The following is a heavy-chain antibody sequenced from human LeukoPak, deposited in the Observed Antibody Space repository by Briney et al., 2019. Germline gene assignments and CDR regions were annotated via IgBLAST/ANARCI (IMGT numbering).Heavy chain of an antibody. J-gene: IGHJ4*02. CDR2: MSGSGGST. V-gene: IGHV3-23*01. Sequence: GGSLRLSCAASGFTFSSYAMSWVRQAPGKGLEWVSAMSGSGGSTYYADSVKGRFTISRDNSKNTLYLQMNSLRAEDTAVYYCAKDVLYSSSWYWGDYWGQGTLVTVSS. CDR1: GFTFSSYA. CDR3: AKDVLYSSSWYWGDY. D-gene: IGHD6-13*01.